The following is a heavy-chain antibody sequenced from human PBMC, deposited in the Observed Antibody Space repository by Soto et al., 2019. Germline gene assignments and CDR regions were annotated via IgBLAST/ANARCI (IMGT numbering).Heavy chain of an antibody. CDR1: GYTFTSYY. J-gene: IGHJ3*02. CDR3: ARSPTYYYGSGSYDAFDI. D-gene: IGHD3-10*01. Sequence: ASVKVSCKASGYTFTSYYMHWVRQAPGQGLEWMGIINPSGGSTSYAQKFQGRVTMTRDTSTSTVYMELSSLRSEDTAVYYFARSPTYYYGSGSYDAFDIWGQGTMVTVSS. CDR2: INPSGGST. V-gene: IGHV1-46*03.